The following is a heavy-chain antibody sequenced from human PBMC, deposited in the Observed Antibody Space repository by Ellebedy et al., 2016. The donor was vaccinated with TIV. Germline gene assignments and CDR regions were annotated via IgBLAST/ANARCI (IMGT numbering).Heavy chain of an antibody. V-gene: IGHV3-53*01. J-gene: IGHJ4*01. CDR1: GFSVSANY. CDR2: IYSGGAT. D-gene: IGHD7-27*01. Sequence: GGSLRLXXAASGFSVSANYMSWVRQAPGKGLEWVSVIYSGGATHYGDSVKGRFVISRNNSRNTLFLQMNSLRVEDTAVYYCAGAGTGPLVYWGRGTRVTVSS. CDR3: AGAGTGPLVY.